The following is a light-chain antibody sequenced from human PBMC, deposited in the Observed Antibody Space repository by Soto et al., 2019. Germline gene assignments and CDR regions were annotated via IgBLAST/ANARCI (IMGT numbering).Light chain of an antibody. J-gene: IGKJ2*02. CDR1: QSVSSN. CDR3: QQYNNWPPWT. V-gene: IGKV3-15*01. Sequence: EIVMTQSPATLSVSPGERATLSCRASQSVSSNLAWYQQKPGQAPRLLIYGASNRATGIPARFSGSGSGTELTHTISSLQSEDFAVYYCQQYNNWPPWTFGQGTTLESK. CDR2: GAS.